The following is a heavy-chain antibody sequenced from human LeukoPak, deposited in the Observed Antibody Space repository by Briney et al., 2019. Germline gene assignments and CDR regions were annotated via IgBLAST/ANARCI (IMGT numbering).Heavy chain of an antibody. Sequence: ASVKVSCKASGYTFTGYYMHWVRQAPGQGLEWMGWINPNSGGTNYAQKFQGRVTMTRDTSISTAYMELSRLRSDDTAVYYCARDRSPVLLWFGEFTPLDAFDIWGQGTMVTVSS. J-gene: IGHJ3*02. CDR1: GYTFTGYY. D-gene: IGHD3-10*01. CDR2: INPNSGGT. V-gene: IGHV1-2*02. CDR3: ARDRSPVLLWFGEFTPLDAFDI.